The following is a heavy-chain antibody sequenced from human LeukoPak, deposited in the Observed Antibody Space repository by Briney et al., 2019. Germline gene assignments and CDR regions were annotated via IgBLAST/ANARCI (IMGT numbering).Heavy chain of an antibody. D-gene: IGHD6-19*01. CDR1: GYTFTSYD. Sequence: GASVKVSCKASGYTFTSYDINWVRQATGQGLEWMGWMNPNCGNTGYAQKFQGRVTMTRNTSISTAYMELSSLRSEDTAVYYCARGRDIAVAGTMALWVYWGQGTLVTVSS. J-gene: IGHJ4*02. CDR2: MNPNCGNT. V-gene: IGHV1-8*01. CDR3: ARGRDIAVAGTMALWVY.